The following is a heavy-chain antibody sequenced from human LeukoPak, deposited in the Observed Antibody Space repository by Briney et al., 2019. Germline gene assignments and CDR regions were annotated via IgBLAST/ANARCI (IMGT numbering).Heavy chain of an antibody. D-gene: IGHD5-12*01. CDR2: IYSSGST. Sequence: SETLSLTCTVSGGSISSYHWSWLRQPPGEGLQWIGFIYSSGSTNYNPSLKSRVTISLDTSKNQFSLRVRSATFADTAVYYCARGNSGYDYAFDIWGQGTMVTVSS. V-gene: IGHV4-59*01. CDR1: GGSISSYH. J-gene: IGHJ3*02. CDR3: ARGNSGYDYAFDI.